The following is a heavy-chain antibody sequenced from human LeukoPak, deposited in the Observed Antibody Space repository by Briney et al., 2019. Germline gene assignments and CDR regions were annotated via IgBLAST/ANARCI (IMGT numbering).Heavy chain of an antibody. V-gene: IGHV4-59*01. CDR2: IYYSGST. J-gene: IGHJ4*02. D-gene: IGHD3-10*01. CDR3: ARQGYYGSGSLIDY. Sequence: SETLSLTCTVSGGSISSYYWSWIRQPPAKGLEWIGYIYYSGSTNYNPSLKSRVTISVDTSKNQFSLKLSSVTAADTAVYYCARQGYYGSGSLIDYWGQGTLVTVSS. CDR1: GGSISSYY.